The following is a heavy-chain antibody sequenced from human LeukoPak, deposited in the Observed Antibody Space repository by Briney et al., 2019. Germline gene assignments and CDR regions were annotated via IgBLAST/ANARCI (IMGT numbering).Heavy chain of an antibody. J-gene: IGHJ5*02. CDR3: ARRRFLEWLCDWFDP. D-gene: IGHD3-3*01. V-gene: IGHV4-39*01. CDR1: GGSIRSSSYY. Sequence: PSETLSLTCTVSGGSIRSSSYYWGWIRQPPGKGLEWIGSIYYSGSTYYNPSLKSRVTISVDTSKNQFSLKLSSVTAADTAVYYCARRRFLEWLCDWFDPWGQGTLVTVSS. CDR2: IYYSGST.